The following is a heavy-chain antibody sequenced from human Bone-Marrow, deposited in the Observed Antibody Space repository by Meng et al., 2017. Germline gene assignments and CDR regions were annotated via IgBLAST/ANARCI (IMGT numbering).Heavy chain of an antibody. D-gene: IGHD2-15*01. V-gene: IGHV3-7*01. CDR2: IKNDGSEK. Sequence: GGSLRLSCAVSGFTFSSYWMSWVRQAPGKGLEWVANIKNDGSEKNYVDSVKGRFTISRDNAKNTLYLQMNSLRAEDTAVYYCARDLRRSGGSCHWVQVDPGHRLL. CDR1: GFTFSSYW. J-gene: IGHJ4*02. CDR3: ARDLRRSGGSCH.